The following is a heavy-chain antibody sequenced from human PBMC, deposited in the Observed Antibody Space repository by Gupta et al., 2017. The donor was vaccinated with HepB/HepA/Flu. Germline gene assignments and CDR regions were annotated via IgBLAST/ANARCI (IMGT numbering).Heavy chain of an antibody. Sequence: EVQLVQSGAEVKKHGESLKISCKGSGYNFTTYWINWVRQVPGKGLEWVGVIYPGDPDTRYSPSFQGQVTISADKSISTAYLQWSSLEASDTALYFCARSGFGDSNFYYYYMDVWGKGTTVTVSS. CDR1: GYNFTTYW. CDR3: ARSGFGDSNFYYYYMDV. D-gene: IGHD3-10*01. V-gene: IGHV5-51*01. J-gene: IGHJ6*03. CDR2: IYPGDPDT.